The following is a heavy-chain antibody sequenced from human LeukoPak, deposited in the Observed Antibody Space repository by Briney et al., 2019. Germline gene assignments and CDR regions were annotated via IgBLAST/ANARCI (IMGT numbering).Heavy chain of an antibody. D-gene: IGHD3-16*01. CDR1: GGSFSSGQY. V-gene: IGHV4-34*01. CDR2: INHSGSS. Sequence: SETLSLTCAVFGGSFSSGQYWSWIRQPPGKGLEWIGEINHSGSSNYNPALKSRVTISVDTSKNQFSLKLSSVTAADTAVYYCATNSYTGSSKNTFNFWGQGALVTVSS. J-gene: IGHJ4*02. CDR3: ATNSYTGSSKNTFNF.